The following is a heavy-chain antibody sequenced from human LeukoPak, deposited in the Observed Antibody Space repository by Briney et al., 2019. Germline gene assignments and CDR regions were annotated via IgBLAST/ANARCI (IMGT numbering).Heavy chain of an antibody. V-gene: IGHV3-74*01. CDR1: GFTFSSYW. Sequence: PGGSLRLSCAASGFTFSSYWMHWVRQAPGKGLVWVSRIHSDGSVTRYADSVKGRFTIPRDNAKNTLFLQMNSLRAEDTAVYYCAREASYSSTSDYWGQGTLVTVSS. D-gene: IGHD6-6*01. CDR2: IHSDGSVT. J-gene: IGHJ4*02. CDR3: AREASYSSTSDY.